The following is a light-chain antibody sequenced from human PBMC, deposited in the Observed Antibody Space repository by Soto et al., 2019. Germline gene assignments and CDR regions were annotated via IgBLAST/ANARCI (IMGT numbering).Light chain of an antibody. CDR3: NSYTSSTTVV. CDR2: DVT. V-gene: IGLV2-14*01. CDR1: SSDVGGYNY. J-gene: IGLJ2*01. Sequence: QSALTQPASMSGSPGQSITISCTGTSSDVGGYNYVSWYQQHPGKAPKLMIYDVTNRPSGVSNRFSGSKSGNTASLTISGLQAEDEADYYCNSYTSSTTVVFGGGTQLTVL.